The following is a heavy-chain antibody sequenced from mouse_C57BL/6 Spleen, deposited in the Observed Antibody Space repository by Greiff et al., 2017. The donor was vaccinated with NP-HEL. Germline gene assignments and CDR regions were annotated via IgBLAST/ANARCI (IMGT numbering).Heavy chain of an antibody. CDR3: ARRIYYDYTRYFDV. Sequence: QVQLQQPGAELVRPGTSVKLSCKASGYTFTSYWMHWVKQRPGQGLEWIGVIDPSDSYTNYNQKFKGKATLTVDTSSSTAYMQLSSLTSEDSAVYYCARRIYYDYTRYFDVWGTGTTVTVSS. D-gene: IGHD2-4*01. CDR1: GYTFTSYW. CDR2: IDPSDSYT. V-gene: IGHV1-59*01. J-gene: IGHJ1*03.